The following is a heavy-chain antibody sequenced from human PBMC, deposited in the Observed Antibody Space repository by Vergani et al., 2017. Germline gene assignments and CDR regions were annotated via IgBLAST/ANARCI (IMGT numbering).Heavy chain of an antibody. Sequence: EVQLVESGGGLVQPGGSLRLSCAASGFTFSSYDMHWVRQATGKGLEWVSAIGTAGDTYYPGSVKGRFTISRENAKNSLYLQMNSLRAGDTAVYYCARGQGFIVGAGYDYWGQGTLVTVSS. CDR2: IGTAGDT. CDR1: GFTFSSYD. CDR3: ARGQGFIVGAGYDY. V-gene: IGHV3-13*04. J-gene: IGHJ4*02. D-gene: IGHD1-26*01.